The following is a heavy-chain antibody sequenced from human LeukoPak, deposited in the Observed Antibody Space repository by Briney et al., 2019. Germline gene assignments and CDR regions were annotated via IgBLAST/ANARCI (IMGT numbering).Heavy chain of an antibody. CDR3: ARVHRPRRNWFDP. Sequence: PSGTLSLTCAVSGGSISSSNWWSWVRQPPGKGLEWIGEIYHSGSTNYNPSLKSRVTISVDKSKNQFSLKLSSVTAADTAVYYCARVHRPRRNWFDPWGQGTLVTVSS. J-gene: IGHJ5*02. V-gene: IGHV4-4*02. CDR2: IYHSGST. CDR1: GGSISSSNW.